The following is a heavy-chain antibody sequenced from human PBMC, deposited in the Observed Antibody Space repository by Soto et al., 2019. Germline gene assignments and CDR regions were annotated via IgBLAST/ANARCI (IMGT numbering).Heavy chain of an antibody. CDR1: GGSINSHDSY. Sequence: PSLTCSVSGGSINSHDSYWAWIRQHPGKGLEWIGYIYYSGNTYYKPSLKSRALISVDTSKNQFSLKLSSVTAADTALYFCARNVDTALFGNWFDPWGQGTLVTVSS. J-gene: IGHJ5*02. CDR3: ARNVDTALFGNWFDP. D-gene: IGHD5-18*01. CDR2: IYYSGNT. V-gene: IGHV4-31*03.